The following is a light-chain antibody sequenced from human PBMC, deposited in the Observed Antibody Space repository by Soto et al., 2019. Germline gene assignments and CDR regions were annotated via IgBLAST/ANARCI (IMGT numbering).Light chain of an antibody. CDR1: SSDIGSYNL. CDR2: AGS. J-gene: IGLJ3*02. CDR3: CSYAASSTFNWV. Sequence: QSALTQPASVSGSPGQSITISCTGTSSDIGSYNLVSWYQQHPGKAPKVIIYAGSNRPSGVSNRFSASKSGNKASLTISGLQAEDEADYYCCSYAASSTFNWVFGGGTQLTVL. V-gene: IGLV2-23*03.